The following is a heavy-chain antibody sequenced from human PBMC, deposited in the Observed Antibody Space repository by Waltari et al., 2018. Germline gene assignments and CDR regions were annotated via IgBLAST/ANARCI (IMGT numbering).Heavy chain of an antibody. CDR1: GGSISSSSYY. J-gene: IGHJ3*02. D-gene: IGHD3-16*01. CDR2: IYYSGST. V-gene: IGHV4-39*01. Sequence: QLQLQESGPGLVKPSETLSLTCTVSGGSISSSSYYWGWIRQPPGKGLEWIGSIYYSGSTYYNPSLKSRVTISVDTSKNQFSLKLSSVTAADTAVYYCARQIDYVWGSSFALAFDIWGQGTMVTVSS. CDR3: ARQIDYVWGSSFALAFDI.